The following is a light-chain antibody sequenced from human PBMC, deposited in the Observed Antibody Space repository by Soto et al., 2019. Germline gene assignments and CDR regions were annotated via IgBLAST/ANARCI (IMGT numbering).Light chain of an antibody. CDR1: SSDVGGYNY. V-gene: IGLV2-14*01. J-gene: IGLJ2*01. CDR2: EVG. CDR3: SSYTSSNTLV. Sequence: QSALTQPASVSGSPGQSITISCTGTSSDVGGYNYVSWYQQHPGKAPKLMIYEVGNRPSGVSNRFSGSKSGNTASLTISGLQAEDEADYYCSSYTSSNTLVFGGGTKLTVL.